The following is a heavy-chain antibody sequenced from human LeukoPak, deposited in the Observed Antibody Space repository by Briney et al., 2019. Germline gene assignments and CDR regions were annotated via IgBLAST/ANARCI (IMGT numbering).Heavy chain of an antibody. CDR2: ISSSGTYI. J-gene: IGHJ3*02. D-gene: IGHD4-23*01. CDR3: ARSDYSGNSDDAFDI. Sequence: PGGSLRLSCAASGFTFSGYSMNWVRQAPGKGLEWVSFISSSGTYIYYADSVKGRFTISRDNAKNSLYLQMNSLRAEDTAVYYCARSDYSGNSDDAFDIWGQGTMVTVSS. V-gene: IGHV3-21*01. CDR1: GFTFSGYS.